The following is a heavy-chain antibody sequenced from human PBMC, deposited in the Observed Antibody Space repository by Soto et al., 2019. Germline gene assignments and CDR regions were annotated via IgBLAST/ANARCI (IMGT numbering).Heavy chain of an antibody. CDR2: IYSGGST. CDR3: ARDHWAADY. D-gene: IGHD3-16*01. J-gene: IGHJ4*02. Sequence: ESGGGLVQPGGSLRLSCAASGFTVSTKYMSWVRQAPGKGLEWGSVIYSGGSTFYADSVRCRFTISRDNSKNTVNLQLNSLRAEDTAVYYCARDHWAADYWGQGTLVTVSS. CDR1: GFTVSTKY. V-gene: IGHV3-66*01.